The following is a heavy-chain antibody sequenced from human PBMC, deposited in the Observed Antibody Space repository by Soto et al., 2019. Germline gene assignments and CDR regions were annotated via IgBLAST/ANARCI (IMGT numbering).Heavy chain of an antibody. CDR1: GGSISSGGYC. CDR3: ARAGNKYYYDSSGYYYPQGYYYYGMDV. D-gene: IGHD3-22*01. Sequence: PSETLSLTCTVSGGSISSGGYCWSWIRQHPGKGLEWIGYIYYSGSTYYNPSLKSRVTISVDTSKNQFSLKLSSVTAADTAVYYCARAGNKYYYDSSGYYYPQGYYYYGMDVWGQGTTVTVSS. CDR2: IYYSGST. V-gene: IGHV4-31*03. J-gene: IGHJ6*02.